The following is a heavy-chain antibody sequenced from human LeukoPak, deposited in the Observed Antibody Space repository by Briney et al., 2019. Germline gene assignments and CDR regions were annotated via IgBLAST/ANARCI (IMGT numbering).Heavy chain of an antibody. Sequence: SETLSLTCTVSGGSISSSSYYWGWIRQPPGKGLEWIGSIYYSGSTYYNPSLKSRVTISVGTSKNQLSLKLSSATAADTAVYYCARIYYYDSSGPTDYWGQGTLVTVSS. CDR1: GGSISSSSYY. D-gene: IGHD3-22*01. CDR3: ARIYYYDSSGPTDY. J-gene: IGHJ4*02. CDR2: IYYSGST. V-gene: IGHV4-39*07.